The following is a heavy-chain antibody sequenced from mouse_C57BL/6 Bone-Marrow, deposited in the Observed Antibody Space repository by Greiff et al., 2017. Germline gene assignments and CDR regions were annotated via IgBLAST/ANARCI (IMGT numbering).Heavy chain of an antibody. CDR1: GFTFSNYW. J-gene: IGHJ1*03. CDR3: TADITTVVDWYFDV. Sequence: EVKVEESGGGLVQPGGSMKLSCVASGFTFSNYWMNWVRQSPEKGLEWVAQIRLKSDNYATHYAESVKGRFTISRDDSKSSVYLQMNNLRAEDTGIYYCTADITTVVDWYFDVWGTGTTVTVSS. V-gene: IGHV6-3*01. D-gene: IGHD1-1*01. CDR2: IRLKSDNYAT.